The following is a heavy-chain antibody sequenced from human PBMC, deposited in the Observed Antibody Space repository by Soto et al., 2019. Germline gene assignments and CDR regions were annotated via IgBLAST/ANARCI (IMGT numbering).Heavy chain of an antibody. CDR3: AKVPPDSYYMGV. V-gene: IGHV3-23*01. CDR1: GFTFRTYA. Sequence: WGSLRLSCAASGFTFRTYAMRWVRQAPGKGLEWVSAISPSGSNTYYADSVKGRFTISRDNSKNTLYLQMNSLGAEDTAVYYCAKVPPDSYYMGVWGKGTTVTVSS. J-gene: IGHJ6*03. CDR2: ISPSGSNT.